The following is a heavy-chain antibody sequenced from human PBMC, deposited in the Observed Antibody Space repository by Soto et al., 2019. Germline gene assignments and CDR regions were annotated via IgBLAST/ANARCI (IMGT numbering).Heavy chain of an antibody. Sequence: QVQLVQSGAEVKKPGASVKVSCKASGYTFTSYDINWMRQATGQGLEWMGWMNPNSGNTGYAQKFQGRVTMTRNTSISTAYMELSSLRSEDTAVYYCARYLDYDHYQDYWGQGTLVTVSS. D-gene: IGHD4-17*01. J-gene: IGHJ4*02. CDR2: MNPNSGNT. CDR1: GYTFTSYD. V-gene: IGHV1-8*01. CDR3: ARYLDYDHYQDY.